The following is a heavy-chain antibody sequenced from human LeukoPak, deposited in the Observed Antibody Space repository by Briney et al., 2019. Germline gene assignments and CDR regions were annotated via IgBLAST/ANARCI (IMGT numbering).Heavy chain of an antibody. D-gene: IGHD1-20*01. CDR3: EGLTGPTLYYYHYTVG. CDR1: GGSFTDYY. CDR2: INHSGST. J-gene: IGHJ6*03. Sequence: SETLSLTCAVYGGSFTDYYWSWIRQPPGKGLEWIGEINHSGSTNYNPSLKSRVTISVDTSKNQFSLKLSSVTAADTAVYYCEGLTGPTLYYYHYTVGWGKGTTVTVS. V-gene: IGHV4-34*01.